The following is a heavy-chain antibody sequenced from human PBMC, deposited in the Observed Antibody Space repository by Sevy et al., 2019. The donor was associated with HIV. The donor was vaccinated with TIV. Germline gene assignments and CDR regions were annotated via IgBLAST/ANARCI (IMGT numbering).Heavy chain of an antibody. CDR1: GFTFSSYA. CDR3: ARDLRIQRWLPAD. J-gene: IGHJ4*02. Sequence: GGSLRLSCAASGFTFSSYAMHWVRQAPGKGLEWVAVISYEGSNKYYADSVKGRFTISRDNSKNTLYLQMNSLRAEDTAVYYCARDLRIQRWLPADWGQGTLVTVSS. D-gene: IGHD5-18*01. V-gene: IGHV3-30-3*01. CDR2: ISYEGSNK.